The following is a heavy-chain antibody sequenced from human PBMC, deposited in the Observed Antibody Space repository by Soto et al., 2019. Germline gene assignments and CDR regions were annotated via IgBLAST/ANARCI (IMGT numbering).Heavy chain of an antibody. J-gene: IGHJ6*03. CDR1: GFTFSDYY. V-gene: IGHV3-11*01. Sequence: QVRLVESGGGSVKPGESLRLSCAASGFTFSDYYMSWIRQAPGKGLEWVSYISNSGYTIHYTDSVKGRFTISRDNARNSLHLEMNSLRAEDTAVYYCARDSGSPPDYYMDVWGRGTTVTVSS. CDR2: ISNSGYTI. CDR3: ARDSGSPPDYYMDV. D-gene: IGHD1-26*01.